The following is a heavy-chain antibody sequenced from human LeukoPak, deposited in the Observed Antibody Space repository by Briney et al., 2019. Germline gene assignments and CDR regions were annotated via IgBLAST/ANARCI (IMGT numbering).Heavy chain of an antibody. J-gene: IGHJ4*02. V-gene: IGHV4-38-2*02. CDR1: GYSISSGYY. Sequence: PSETLSLTCAVSGYSISSGYYWGWIRQPPGKGLEWIGSIYHSGSTYYNPSLKSRVTISVDTSKNQFSLKLSSVTAADTAVYYCARDPLVTSAGVEGAPYSYFDNWGQGTLVTVSS. D-gene: IGHD1-26*01. CDR2: IYHSGST. CDR3: ARDPLVTSAGVEGAPYSYFDN.